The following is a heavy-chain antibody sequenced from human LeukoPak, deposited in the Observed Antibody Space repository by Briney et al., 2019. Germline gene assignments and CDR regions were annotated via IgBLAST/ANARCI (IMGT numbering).Heavy chain of an antibody. CDR1: GFIFRNYA. J-gene: IGHJ6*02. V-gene: IGHV3-23*01. CDR2: ISGSGDSV. CDR3: ARDFWATNYYYGMGV. D-gene: IGHD3-3*01. Sequence: GGSLRLSCAGSGFIFRNYAMAWVRQAPGKGLECVSAISGSGDSVRHADSVQGRFIISRDNSKSTLYLQMDNLRAEDTALYYCARDFWATNYYYGMGVWGQGTTVTVSS.